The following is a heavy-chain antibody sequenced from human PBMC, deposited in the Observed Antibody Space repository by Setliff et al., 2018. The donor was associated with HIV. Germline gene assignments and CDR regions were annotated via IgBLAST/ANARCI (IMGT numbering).Heavy chain of an antibody. CDR1: GFTFSRYW. V-gene: IGHV3-7*01. CDR3: ARDVGRIQVWYSSSQRFDW. J-gene: IGHJ5*01. CDR2: IKQDGSEE. D-gene: IGHD6-13*01. Sequence: LRLSCATSGFTFSRYWMSWVRQTPGKGLEWVANIKQDGSEEYYGDSVQGRFTISRDNAKDSLYLQMHNLRADDAATYYCARDVGRIQVWYSSSQRFDWWGQGTLVTVSS.